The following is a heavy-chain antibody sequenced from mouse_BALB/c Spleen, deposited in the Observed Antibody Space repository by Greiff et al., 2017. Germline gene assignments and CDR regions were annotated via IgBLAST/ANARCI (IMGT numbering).Heavy chain of an antibody. Sequence: VHVKQSGPELVKPGASVKIPCKASGYTFTDYNMDWVKQSHGKSLEWIGDINPNNGGTIYNQKFKGKATLTVDKSSSTAYMELRSLTSEDTAVYYCARLYYGNYEGAMDYWGQGTSVTVSS. D-gene: IGHD2-1*01. J-gene: IGHJ4*01. CDR1: GYTFTDYN. V-gene: IGHV1-18*01. CDR3: ARLYYGNYEGAMDY. CDR2: INPNNGGT.